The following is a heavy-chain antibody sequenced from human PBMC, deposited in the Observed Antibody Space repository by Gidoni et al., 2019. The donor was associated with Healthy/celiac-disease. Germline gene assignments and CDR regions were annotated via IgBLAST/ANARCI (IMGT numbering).Heavy chain of an antibody. J-gene: IGHJ4*02. CDR1: GYSFTSYW. V-gene: IGHV5-10-1*01. Sequence: EVQLVQSGAEVKQPGESLRISCQGSGYSFTSYWISWVRQMPRKGLEWMGRIDPCDSYITYSPSFQGNVTISANKSISTAYLQWSSLKASDTAMYYCARLRYSSGSHDYWGQGTLVTASS. D-gene: IGHD6-19*01. CDR2: IDPCDSYI. CDR3: ARLRYSSGSHDY.